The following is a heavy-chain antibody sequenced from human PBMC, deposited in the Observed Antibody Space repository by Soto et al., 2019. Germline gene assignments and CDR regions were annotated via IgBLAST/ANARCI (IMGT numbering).Heavy chain of an antibody. Sequence: QVQLQESGPGLVKPSETLSLTCSVSGGSITSHYCSWFRQPPGKGLEWIGYIHHSGSTSYNPSLKSRVTMSVDTSKNQFSLKVNSVTAAVTALYYCARQGFGQLHGLVDVWGPGTTVTVSS. CDR3: ARQGFGQLHGLVDV. D-gene: IGHD3-10*01. CDR1: GGSITSHY. V-gene: IGHV4-59*08. J-gene: IGHJ6*02. CDR2: IHHSGST.